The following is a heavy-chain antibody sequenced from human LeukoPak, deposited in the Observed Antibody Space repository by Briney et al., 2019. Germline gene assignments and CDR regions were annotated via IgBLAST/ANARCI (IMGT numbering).Heavy chain of an antibody. V-gene: IGHV3-74*01. CDR3: VGDARYCPDS. J-gene: IGHJ5*02. D-gene: IGHD2-8*02. CDR1: GFAFSEYW. CDR2: IISDGSSA. Sequence: GGSLRLSCATSGFAFSEYWMHWVRQAPGKGLVWVSRIISDGSSASYADSVKGRFTISRDNAKNTLYLQMNSLRVEDTAVYYCVGDARYCPDSWGQGTLVTVSS.